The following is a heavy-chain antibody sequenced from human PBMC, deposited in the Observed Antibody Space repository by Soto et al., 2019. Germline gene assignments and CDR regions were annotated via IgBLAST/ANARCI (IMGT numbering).Heavy chain of an antibody. CDR2: ISYDGSNK. Sequence: GGSLRLSCAASGFTFSSYAMHWVRQAPGKGLEWVAVISYDGSNKYYADSVKGRFTISRDNSKNTLYLQMNSLRAEDTAVYYCARGGGIVTKHIFDYWGQGTLVTVSS. V-gene: IGHV3-30-3*01. J-gene: IGHJ4*02. CDR1: GFTFSSYA. CDR3: ARGGGIVTKHIFDY. D-gene: IGHD2-15*01.